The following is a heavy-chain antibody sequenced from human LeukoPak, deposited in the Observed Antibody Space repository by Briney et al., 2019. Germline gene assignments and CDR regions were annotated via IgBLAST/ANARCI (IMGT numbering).Heavy chain of an antibody. Sequence: GGSLRLSCVASGFTFSSYSMNWVRQSPGKGLEWVSYISSSGNIIYYADSVNGRFTISRDTAKNSLYLQMTSLRVEDTAVYYCATESGHIDYWGQGTLVTVSS. CDR1: GFTFSSYS. CDR3: ATESGHIDY. CDR2: ISSSGNII. J-gene: IGHJ4*02. D-gene: IGHD3-10*01. V-gene: IGHV3-48*04.